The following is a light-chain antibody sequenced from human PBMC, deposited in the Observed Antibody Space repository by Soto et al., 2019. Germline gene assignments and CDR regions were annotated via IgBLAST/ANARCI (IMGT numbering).Light chain of an antibody. CDR1: SSDVGSDSL. J-gene: IGLJ1*01. Sequence: ALTQPASVSGSPGQSITISCTGTSSDVGSDSLVSWYQQHPGKAPKFIIYEVSQRPAGVSYRFSGSKSGNTAYLTISGLQAEDEADYYCCSYAGSITYVFGTGTKVTVL. CDR2: EVS. CDR3: CSYAGSITYV. V-gene: IGLV2-23*02.